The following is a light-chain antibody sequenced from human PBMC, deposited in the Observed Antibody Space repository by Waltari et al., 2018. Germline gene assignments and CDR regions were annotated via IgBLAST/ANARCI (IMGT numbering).Light chain of an antibody. Sequence: YELTQPPSVSMSPGPTARITCSGDALPRQFTSWYHQKPGQAPILLLYRDTERPSGIPERFSGSFPGTTVTLTITEVQAEDEGDYYCQSTDSTGSFLVFGGGTSLTVL. CDR2: RDT. CDR3: QSTDSTGSFLV. CDR1: ALPRQF. V-gene: IGLV3-25*03. J-gene: IGLJ3*02.